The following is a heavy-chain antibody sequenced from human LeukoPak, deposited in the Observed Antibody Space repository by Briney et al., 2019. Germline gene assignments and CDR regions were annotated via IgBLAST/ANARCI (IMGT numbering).Heavy chain of an antibody. Sequence: SETLSLTCTVSGGSISSGGYYWSWIRQPPGKGLEWIGYIYYSGSTNYNPSLKSRVTISVDTSKNQFSLKLSSVTAADTAVYYCARWGKANFDYWGQGTLVTVSS. CDR1: GGSISSGGYY. CDR3: ARWGKANFDY. J-gene: IGHJ4*02. CDR2: IYYSGST. V-gene: IGHV4-61*08. D-gene: IGHD3-16*01.